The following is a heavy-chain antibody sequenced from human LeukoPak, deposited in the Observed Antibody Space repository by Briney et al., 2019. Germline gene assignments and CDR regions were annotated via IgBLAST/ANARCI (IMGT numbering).Heavy chain of an antibody. CDR2: IFSSGST. CDR3: ARPRSSGWFGTFNI. CDR1: GGSISSYY. D-gene: IGHD6-19*01. Sequence: SETLSLTCTVSGGSISSYYWSWIRQPPGKGLEWIGYIFSSGSTNYNPSLKSRVTISVDTSKNQVSLKLSSVTAADTAVYYCARPRSSGWFGTFNIWGQGTMVTVSS. J-gene: IGHJ3*02. V-gene: IGHV4-59*08.